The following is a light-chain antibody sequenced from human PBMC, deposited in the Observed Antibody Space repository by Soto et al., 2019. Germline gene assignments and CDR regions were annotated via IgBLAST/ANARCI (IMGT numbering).Light chain of an antibody. Sequence: EMVMTQSPATLYVSPGERATLSCRASQSVGGNLAWYQQKPGQAPRLLIYGASTRATGIPARFSGSGSGTEFTLTFSSLQSEDFAVYYCQQYNNWPYAFAQGTKLEIK. CDR3: QQYNNWPYA. CDR1: QSVGGN. J-gene: IGKJ2*01. V-gene: IGKV3-15*01. CDR2: GAS.